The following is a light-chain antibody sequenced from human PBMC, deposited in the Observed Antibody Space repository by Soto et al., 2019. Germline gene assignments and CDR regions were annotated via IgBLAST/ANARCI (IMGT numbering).Light chain of an antibody. J-gene: IGLJ2*01. Sequence: QSVLRQPPSASGTPGQSVTISCSGSTSNIGSSSVYWYQQLPGTAPNVFIYYNNRRPSGVPDRFSGSKSGTSASLAISGLRSEDEADYYCATWDDSLSGPVFGGGTKLTVL. CDR2: YNN. V-gene: IGLV1-47*02. CDR3: ATWDDSLSGPV. CDR1: TSNIGSSS.